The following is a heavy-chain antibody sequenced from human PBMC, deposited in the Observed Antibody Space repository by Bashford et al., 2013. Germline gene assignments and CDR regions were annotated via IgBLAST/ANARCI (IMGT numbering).Heavy chain of an antibody. CDR3: AKGYEVERRPFGY. D-gene: IGHD1-1*01. Sequence: GGSTDYADSVKGRFTISRDNSKNTLYLQMNSLRAEDTAVYYCAKGYEVERRPFGYWGQGTLVTVSS. V-gene: IGHV3-23*01. CDR2: GGST. J-gene: IGHJ4*02.